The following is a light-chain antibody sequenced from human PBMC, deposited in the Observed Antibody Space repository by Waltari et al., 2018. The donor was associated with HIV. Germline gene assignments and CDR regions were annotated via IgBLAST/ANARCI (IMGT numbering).Light chain of an antibody. V-gene: IGLV1-40*01. CDR1: SPNIGACYD. CDR3: QSYDSSLSSSV. Sequence: QSVLTQPPSMSGAPGQRVTISCAGSSPNIGACYDVPWYQQLPGTAPKLLIHTNSNRPSGVPDRFSGSKSGTLASLAITGLQAEDEADYYCQSYDSSLSSSVFGGGTKLTVL. CDR2: TNS. J-gene: IGLJ3*02.